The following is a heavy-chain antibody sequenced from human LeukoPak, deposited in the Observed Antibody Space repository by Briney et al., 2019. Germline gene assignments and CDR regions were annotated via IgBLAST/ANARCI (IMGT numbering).Heavy chain of an antibody. CDR1: GKPLSELA. CDR3: SAFARGFNRGIPVAGYFNL. Sequence: AAVKVSCKVSGKPLSELAVHWVRQSPAQGLEWMRGFDPEDAESIYTQKFQGRIIMTEDKSTDTAYMELSGLRSEDSAVYFCSAFARGFNRGIPVAGYFNLWGQGTLVTVSS. V-gene: IGHV1-24*01. J-gene: IGHJ4*02. CDR2: FDPEDAES. D-gene: IGHD6-19*01.